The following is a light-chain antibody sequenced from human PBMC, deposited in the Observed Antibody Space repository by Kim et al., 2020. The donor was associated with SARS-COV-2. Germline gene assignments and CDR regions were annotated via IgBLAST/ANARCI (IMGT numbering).Light chain of an antibody. CDR2: WAS. J-gene: IGKJ2*01. CDR3: QQYYSTPHN. Sequence: RATINCKSSQSVLYSSNNKNYLAWYQQKPGQPPNLLIYWASTRESGVPDRFSGSGSGTDFTLTISSLQAEDVAVYYCQQYYSTPHNFGQGTKLEI. V-gene: IGKV4-1*01. CDR1: QSVLYSSNNKNY.